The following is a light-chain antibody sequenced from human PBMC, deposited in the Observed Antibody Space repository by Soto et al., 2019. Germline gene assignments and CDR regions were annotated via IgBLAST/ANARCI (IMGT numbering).Light chain of an antibody. J-gene: IGLJ2*01. CDR2: GNS. Sequence: QSVLTQPPSVSGAPGQRVIITCTGSSSNIGAGYDGHWYQQLPGRAPKLLIYGNSNRPSGVPDRFSGSKSGNTASLTVSGLQAEDEADYYCSSYGGSNNLVFGGGTKLTVL. CDR1: SSNIGAGYD. CDR3: SSYGGSNNLV. V-gene: IGLV1-40*01.